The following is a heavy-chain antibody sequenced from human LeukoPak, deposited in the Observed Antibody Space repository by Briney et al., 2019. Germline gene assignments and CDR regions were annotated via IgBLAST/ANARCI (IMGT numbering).Heavy chain of an antibody. CDR2: IKQDGREK. Sequence: GGSLRLSCAASGFTFSSYWMSWVRQAPGKGLEWVANIKQDGREKYYVDSVKGRFTISSDNAKNSLYLQMNGLRAEGTAVYYCARELIVGATWHYYYYMDVWGKGSTVTVSS. V-gene: IGHV3-7*01. D-gene: IGHD1-26*01. CDR3: ARELIVGATWHYYYYMDV. J-gene: IGHJ6*03. CDR1: GFTFSSYW.